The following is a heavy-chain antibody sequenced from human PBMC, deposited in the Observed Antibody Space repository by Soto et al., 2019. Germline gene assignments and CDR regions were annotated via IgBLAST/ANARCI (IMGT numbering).Heavy chain of an antibody. CDR2: IYYSGST. CDR1: GGSISSYY. Sequence: SETLSLTCTVSGGSISSYYWSWIRQPPGKGLEWIGYIYYSGSTNYNPSLKSRVTISVDTSKNQFSLKLSSVTAADTAVYYCAREHNWNNWFDPWGQGTLVTGLL. J-gene: IGHJ5*02. CDR3: AREHNWNNWFDP. D-gene: IGHD1-20*01. V-gene: IGHV4-59*01.